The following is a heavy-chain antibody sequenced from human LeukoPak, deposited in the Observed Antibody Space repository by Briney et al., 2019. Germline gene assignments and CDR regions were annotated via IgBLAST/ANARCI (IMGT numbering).Heavy chain of an antibody. D-gene: IGHD6-6*01. CDR1: GGTFSSYA. CDR2: IIPIFGTA. CDR3: AIVELENYYYYYMDV. Sequence: SVKVSCKASGGTFSSYAISWVRQAPGQGLEWMGGIIPIFGTANYAQKFQGRVTITADESTSTAYMELSSLRSEDTAVYYCAIVELENYYYYYMDVWGKGTTVTVSS. J-gene: IGHJ6*03. V-gene: IGHV1-69*13.